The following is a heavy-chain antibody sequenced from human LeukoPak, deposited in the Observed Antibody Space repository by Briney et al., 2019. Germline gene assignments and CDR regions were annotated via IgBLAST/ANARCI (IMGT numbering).Heavy chain of an antibody. Sequence: GGSLRLSCAASGFTVSTNYMSWVRQAPGKGLEWVSVIYSGDTTFYADSVRGKFTISRDNSKNTLYLQMNSLRVEDTAVYFCVKDLSDRDVDYWGQGTLVTVSS. CDR2: IYSGDTT. V-gene: IGHV3-66*01. CDR1: GFTVSTNY. D-gene: IGHD2-21*02. J-gene: IGHJ4*02. CDR3: VKDLSDRDVDY.